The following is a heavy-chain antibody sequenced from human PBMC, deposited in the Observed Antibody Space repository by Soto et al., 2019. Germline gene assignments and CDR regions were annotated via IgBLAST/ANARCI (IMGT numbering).Heavy chain of an antibody. CDR1: GGSISTGGYY. D-gene: IGHD2-15*01. V-gene: IGHV4-61*08. J-gene: IGHJ5*02. Sequence: SETLSLTCTVSGGSISTGGYYWSWIRQHPGKGLEWIGYIFYSGNTNYNPSLKSRVTISTDTSKNQFSLKPSSVTAADTAVYYCARGATGGSLHWFDPWGQGSLVTVSS. CDR3: ARGATGGSLHWFDP. CDR2: IFYSGNT.